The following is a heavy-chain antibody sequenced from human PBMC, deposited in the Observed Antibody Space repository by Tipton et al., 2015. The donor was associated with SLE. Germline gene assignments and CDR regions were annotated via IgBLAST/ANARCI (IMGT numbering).Heavy chain of an antibody. J-gene: IGHJ4*02. Sequence: LRLSCHVAGGRIRNSPYYWAWIRQTRGKRLEWIGSVFDTGYTAYNPSLEGRVSISVDTSNNEFSLKLSSVTAADTAVYFCARQDLGRAATLTFDIWGLGTLVTVSS. CDR1: GGRIRNSPYY. CDR2: VFDTGYT. V-gene: IGHV4-39*01. CDR3: ARQDLGRAATLTFDI. D-gene: IGHD6-25*01.